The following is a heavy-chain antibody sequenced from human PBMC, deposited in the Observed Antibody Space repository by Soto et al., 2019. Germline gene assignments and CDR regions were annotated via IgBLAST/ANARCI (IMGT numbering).Heavy chain of an antibody. D-gene: IGHD3-10*01. CDR1: GFTFSTNA. V-gene: IGHV3-23*01. CDR3: AKRHYYGSANFALAM. Sequence: DVRLLESGGGLVQPGGSLRLSCAGSGFTFSTNAMSWVRQAPGKGLEWVSTISGNGDSSDYADSVKGRFTVSRHNSKNTLYLQMNCLRAEDTAVYYCAKRHYYGSANFALAMWGQGTLVTVSS. J-gene: IGHJ4*03. CDR2: ISGNGDSS.